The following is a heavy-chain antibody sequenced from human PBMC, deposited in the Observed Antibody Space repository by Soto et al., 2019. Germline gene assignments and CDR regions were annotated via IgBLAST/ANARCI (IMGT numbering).Heavy chain of an antibody. CDR2: ISGSGGST. D-gene: IGHD3-22*01. CDR1: GFTFSSYA. CDR3: TTDSYITTITVRFDY. Sequence: GGSLRLSCAASGFTFSSYAMSWVRQAPGKGLEWVSAISGSGGSTYYADSVKGRFTISRDNSKNTLYLQMNSLRAEDTTMYYCTTDSYITTITVRFDYWGHGTLVTVSS. V-gene: IGHV3-23*01. J-gene: IGHJ5*01.